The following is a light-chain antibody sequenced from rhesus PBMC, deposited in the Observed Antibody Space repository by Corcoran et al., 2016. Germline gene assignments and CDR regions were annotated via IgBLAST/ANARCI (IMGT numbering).Light chain of an antibody. V-gene: IGKV1-22*01. Sequence: DIQMTQSPSSLLASVGDTVTITCRASQSISSWLAWYQQKPGKAPKLLIYKASSLQSGVPSRFSGSGSGTDFTLTISSLPSEDFATYNCQRFSSSPYSFGQGTKVEIK. CDR1: QSISSW. CDR3: QRFSSSPYS. J-gene: IGKJ2*01. CDR2: KAS.